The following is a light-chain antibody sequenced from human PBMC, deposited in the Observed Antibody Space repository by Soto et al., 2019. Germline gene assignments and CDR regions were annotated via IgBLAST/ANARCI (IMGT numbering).Light chain of an antibody. CDR1: QSILYSSNNKNY. CDR2: WAS. J-gene: IGKJ3*01. Sequence: DIVMTQSPDSLAVSLGERATINCKSSQSILYSSNNKNYLAWYQQKPGQASKLLIYWASTRESGVPDRFSGSGSGTDFTLTISSLQAEDVADYYCQQYFSALFTFGPGTKVDIK. V-gene: IGKV4-1*01. CDR3: QQYFSALFT.